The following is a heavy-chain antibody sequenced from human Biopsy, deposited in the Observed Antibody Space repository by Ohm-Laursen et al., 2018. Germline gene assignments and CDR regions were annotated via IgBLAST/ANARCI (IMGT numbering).Heavy chain of an antibody. D-gene: IGHD3-3*01. V-gene: IGHV3-66*01. Sequence: GSLRLSCTASGFTFGEHPMTWVRQAPGKGLEWASFISSSGVQYHADSVKGRFTISRDNSKNTLYLQMNSLRAEDTAVYYCVRASIFGVATSGFYYYGMDVWGQGTTVTVSS. CDR1: GFTFGEHP. CDR2: ISSSGVQ. J-gene: IGHJ6*02. CDR3: VRASIFGVATSGFYYYGMDV.